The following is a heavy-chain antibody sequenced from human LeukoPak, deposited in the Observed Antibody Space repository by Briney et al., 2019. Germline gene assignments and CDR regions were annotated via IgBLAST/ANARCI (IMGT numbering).Heavy chain of an antibody. Sequence: ASVKVSCKASGYTFTAYYMHWVRQAPGQGLEWMGRISLSNGDTNYAQKFQGRVTMTRDTSISTASMEVNSLVSDDTAVYYCARGYVSGTRNYWGQGTLITVSS. J-gene: IGHJ4*02. V-gene: IGHV1-2*06. D-gene: IGHD1-1*01. CDR3: ARGYVSGTRNY. CDR1: GYTFTAYY. CDR2: ISLSNGDT.